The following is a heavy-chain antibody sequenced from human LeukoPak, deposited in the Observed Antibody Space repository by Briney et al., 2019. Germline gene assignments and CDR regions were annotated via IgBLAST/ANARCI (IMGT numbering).Heavy chain of an antibody. D-gene: IGHD2-21*02. J-gene: IGHJ4*02. CDR1: GFTFSSYA. V-gene: IGHV3-30*04. CDR2: ISYDGSNK. CDR3: AKGARFLVTDFDY. Sequence: GRSLRLSCAASGFTFSSYATHWVRQAPGKGLEWVAVISYDGSNKYYADSVKGRFTISRDNSKNTLYLQMNSLRAEDTAVYYCAKGARFLVTDFDYWGQGTLVTVSS.